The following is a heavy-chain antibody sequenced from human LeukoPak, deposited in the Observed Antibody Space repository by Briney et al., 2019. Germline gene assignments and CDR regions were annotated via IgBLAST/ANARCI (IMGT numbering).Heavy chain of an antibody. CDR3: ARGTYYYDSSGLDY. CDR1: GFTFSSYA. V-gene: IGHV3-64*01. CDR2: ISSNGGST. J-gene: IGHJ4*02. D-gene: IGHD3-22*01. Sequence: GGSLRLSCAASGFTFSSYAMHWVRQAPGKGLEYVSAISSNGGSTYSANSVKGRFTISGDNSKKTLYLQMGSLRAEDMAVYYCARGTYYYDSSGLDYWGQGTLVTVSS.